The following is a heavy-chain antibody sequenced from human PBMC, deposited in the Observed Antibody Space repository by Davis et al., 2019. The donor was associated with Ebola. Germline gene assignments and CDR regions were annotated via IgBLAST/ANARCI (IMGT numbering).Heavy chain of an antibody. CDR2: INHSGST. Sequence: PSETLSLTCTVSGGSISSGGYYWSWIRQPPGKGLEWIGEINHSGSTNYNPSLESRVTISVDTSKNQFSLKLSSVTAADTAVYYCARGLRRTGTIYWGQGTLVTVSS. CDR1: GGSISSGGYY. D-gene: IGHD1-7*01. J-gene: IGHJ4*02. CDR3: ARGLRRTGTIY. V-gene: IGHV4-39*07.